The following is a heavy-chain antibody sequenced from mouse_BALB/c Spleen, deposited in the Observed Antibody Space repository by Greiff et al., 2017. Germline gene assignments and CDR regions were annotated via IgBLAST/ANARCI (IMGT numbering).Heavy chain of an antibody. D-gene: IGHD2-4*01. J-gene: IGHJ2*01. Sequence: EVQLQQSGPELVKPGASVKVSCKASGYAFTSYNMYWVKQSHGKSLEWIGYIDPYNGDTFYNQKFKGKATLTVDKSSSTAHMELLSLTSEDSAVYYCGRSHDYDGYFDYWGQGTTLTVSS. CDR3: GRSHDYDGYFDY. V-gene: IGHV1-37*01. CDR1: GYAFTSYN. CDR2: IDPYNGDT.